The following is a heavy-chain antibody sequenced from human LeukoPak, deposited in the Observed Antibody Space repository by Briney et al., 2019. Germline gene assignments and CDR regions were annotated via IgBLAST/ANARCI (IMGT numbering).Heavy chain of an antibody. V-gene: IGHV3-21*01. CDR2: ISSNSSYI. Sequence: GGSLRLSCAASGFTFSSYSMNWVRQAPGKGLEWVSSISSNSSYIYYADSVKGRFTISRDNAKNSLYLQMNSLRAEDTAVYYCARDREVDYDSSGYYWWFDPWGQGTLVTVSS. CDR3: ARDREVDYDSSGYYWWFDP. J-gene: IGHJ5*02. CDR1: GFTFSSYS. D-gene: IGHD3-22*01.